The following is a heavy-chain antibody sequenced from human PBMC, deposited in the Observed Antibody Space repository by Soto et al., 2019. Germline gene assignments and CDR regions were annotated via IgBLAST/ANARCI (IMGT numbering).Heavy chain of an antibody. V-gene: IGHV3-7*03. CDR2: IKHDGSEQ. J-gene: IGHJ6*02. Sequence: GGSLRLSCAASGLTFSKYWMTWVRQAPGKGLEWVANIKHDGSEQYYVGSVKGRFAISRDNAKNSLFLQMNSLRAEDTAVYYCASVPGSPGYHGLDVWGQGTTVTVSS. CDR1: GLTFSKYW. CDR3: ASVPGSPGYHGLDV. D-gene: IGHD5-12*01.